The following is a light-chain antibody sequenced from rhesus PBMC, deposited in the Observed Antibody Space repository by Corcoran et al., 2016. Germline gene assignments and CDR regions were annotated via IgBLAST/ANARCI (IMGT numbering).Light chain of an antibody. CDR1: QSVRRN. Sequence: EIVMMQSPATLSLFPGERATLFWRASQSVRRNLAWYQQKPGQAPSLLIYGAPSRATGIPDMFSGRGSGTDFTRTIRSLEPEDFAVYCCQQYSSWPLTFGGGTKVEIK. CDR3: QQYSSWPLT. V-gene: IGKV3-42*03. J-gene: IGKJ4*01. CDR2: GAP.